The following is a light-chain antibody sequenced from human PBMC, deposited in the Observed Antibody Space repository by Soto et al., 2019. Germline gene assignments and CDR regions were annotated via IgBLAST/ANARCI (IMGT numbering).Light chain of an antibody. CDR2: DAS. V-gene: IGKV3-11*01. Sequence: EIVLTQSPATLSWSPGEGATLSCRASQSISSYLAWYQQKPGQAPRLLIYDASSRATGIPARFSGSGSGTDFTLTISSLEPKDFAVYYCQQRSDWPPWTFGQGTKVEI. J-gene: IGKJ1*01. CDR3: QQRSDWPPWT. CDR1: QSISSY.